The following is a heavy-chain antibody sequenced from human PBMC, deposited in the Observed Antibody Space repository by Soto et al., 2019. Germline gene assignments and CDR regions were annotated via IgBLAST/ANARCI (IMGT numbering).Heavy chain of an antibody. CDR2: INAGNGNT. J-gene: IGHJ4*02. D-gene: IGHD2-15*01. CDR3: ARGPGGPDGPGDY. Sequence: VQLVQSGAEVKKPGASVKVSCKASGYTFTSYAMHWVRQAPGQRLEWMGWINAGNGNTKYSQKFQGRVTITRDTSVSTAYMELSSLRSEDTAVYYCARGPGGPDGPGDYWGQGTLVTDSS. CDR1: GYTFTSYA. V-gene: IGHV1-3*01.